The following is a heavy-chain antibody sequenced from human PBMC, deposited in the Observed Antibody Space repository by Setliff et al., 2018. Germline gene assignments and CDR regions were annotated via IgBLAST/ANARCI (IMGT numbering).Heavy chain of an antibody. Sequence: SETLSLTCTVYGGSSSDYYWGCIRQSPGKRPEWIAEINQSGNTNYNPSLNSRVSVSVDTPTNQFSLKVFSVTAADTAVYYCRFWSSYYKNDYWAQGTLVTVSS. V-gene: IGHV4-34*01. CDR3: RFWSSYYKNDY. D-gene: IGHD3-3*01. J-gene: IGHJ4*02. CDR1: GGSSSDYY. CDR2: INQSGNT.